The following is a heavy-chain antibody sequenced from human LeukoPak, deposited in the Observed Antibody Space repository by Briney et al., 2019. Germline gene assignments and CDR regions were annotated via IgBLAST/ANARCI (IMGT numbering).Heavy chain of an antibody. CDR1: GGSFSGYY. J-gene: IGHJ3*02. Sequence: SSETLSLTCAVYGGSFSGYYWSWIRQPPGKGLEWIGEINHSGSTNYNPSLKSRVTISVDTSKNQFSLKLSSVTAADTAVYYCARVPRPTYYYGSGTRPFDAFDIWGQGTMVTVSS. V-gene: IGHV4-34*01. CDR3: ARVPRPTYYYGSGTRPFDAFDI. CDR2: INHSGST. D-gene: IGHD3-10*01.